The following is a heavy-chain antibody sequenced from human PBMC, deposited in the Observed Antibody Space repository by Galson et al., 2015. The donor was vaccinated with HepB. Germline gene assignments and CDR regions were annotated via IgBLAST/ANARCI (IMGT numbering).Heavy chain of an antibody. CDR1: GFTFRTYA. Sequence: QSGAEVTRPGESLRISCKASGFTFRTYAMHWVRQAPGQRPEWMGWINAGTGNTKYSQNFQGRVTIARDTSASTAYMELTSLRSEDTAVYYCARVYWGAYYFDYWGQGTLVTV. CDR2: INAGTGNT. CDR3: ARVYWGAYYFDY. V-gene: IGHV1-3*01. J-gene: IGHJ4*02. D-gene: IGHD3-16*01.